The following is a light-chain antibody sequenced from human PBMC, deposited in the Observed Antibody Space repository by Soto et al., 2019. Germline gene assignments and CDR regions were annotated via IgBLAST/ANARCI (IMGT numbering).Light chain of an antibody. CDR1: SSNIGAGYD. CDR2: GNN. Sequence: QTVVTQPPSVSGAPGQRVTISCTGSSSNIGAGYDVHWYQQFPGTAPKLLIYGNNNRPSGVTDRFSGSKSGTSASLAITGLQAEDEADYSCQSFDNRLNSVVFGGGTKLNVL. V-gene: IGLV1-40*01. J-gene: IGLJ2*01. CDR3: QSFDNRLNSVV.